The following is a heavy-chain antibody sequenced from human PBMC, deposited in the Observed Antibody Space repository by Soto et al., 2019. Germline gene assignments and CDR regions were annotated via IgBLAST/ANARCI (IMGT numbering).Heavy chain of an antibody. Sequence: ASVKVSCKASGYTFTRSGISWVRQAPGQGLEWMGWVSTYNGDTNYAQTFQGRVTMTTDTSTSTVHMEVRSLRSDDTAVYYCAREGVAPYYYYGTDVWGQGTPVTVSS. D-gene: IGHD5-12*01. CDR3: AREGVAPYYYYGTDV. J-gene: IGHJ6*02. CDR2: VSTYNGDT. CDR1: GYTFTRSG. V-gene: IGHV1-18*01.